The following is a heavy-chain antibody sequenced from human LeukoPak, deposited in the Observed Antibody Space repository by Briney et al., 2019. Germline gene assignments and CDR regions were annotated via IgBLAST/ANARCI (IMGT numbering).Heavy chain of an antibody. J-gene: IGHJ5*02. CDR2: IYTSGST. V-gene: IGHV4-4*07. CDR3: ARGVGLYDFWSGNWFDP. CDR1: GGSISSYY. D-gene: IGHD3-3*01. Sequence: SETLSLTCTVSGGSISSYYWSWIRQPAGKGLEWIGRIYTSGSTNYNPSLKSRVTMSVDMSKNQFSLKLSSVTAADTAVYYCARGVGLYDFWSGNWFDPWGQGTLVTVSS.